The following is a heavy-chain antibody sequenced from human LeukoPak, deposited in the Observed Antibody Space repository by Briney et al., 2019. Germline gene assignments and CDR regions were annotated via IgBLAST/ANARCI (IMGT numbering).Heavy chain of an antibody. CDR1: GGSISSGDYY. J-gene: IGHJ4*02. CDR3: ARGVLMAHGVKDY. V-gene: IGHV4-61*08. D-gene: IGHD2-8*01. CDR2: IYYSGST. Sequence: PSETLSLTCTVSGGSISSGDYYWSWIRQPPGKGLEWIGYIYYSGSTNYNPSLKSRVTISVDTSKNQFSLKLSSVTAADTAVYYCARGVLMAHGVKDYWGQGTLVTVSS.